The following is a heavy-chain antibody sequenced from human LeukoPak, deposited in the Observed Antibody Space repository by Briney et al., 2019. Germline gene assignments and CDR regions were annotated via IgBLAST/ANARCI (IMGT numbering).Heavy chain of an antibody. J-gene: IGHJ5*02. CDR1: GFTFSSYA. D-gene: IGHD2-2*01. CDR2: ISGTGRST. V-gene: IGHV3-23*01. Sequence: GSLRLSCAASGFTFSSYAMSWVRQAPGKGLEWVSGISGTGRSTYYADSVKGRFTISRDSSKNTLYLQMNSLRAEDTAVYYCAKDANIVVVPVAQTPDWFDPWGQETLVTVSS. CDR3: AKDANIVVVPVAQTPDWFDP.